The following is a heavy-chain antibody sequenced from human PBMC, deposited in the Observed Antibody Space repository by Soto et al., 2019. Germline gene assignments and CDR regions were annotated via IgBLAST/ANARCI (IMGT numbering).Heavy chain of an antibody. J-gene: IGHJ5*02. Sequence: QVQLVQSGAEVKKPGASVKVSCKASGYTFTSYDINWVRQATGQGLEWMGWMNPNSGNTGYAQKFQGRVTMTRNTSISTAYMELSSLRSEDTAVYYCARDGDYIVATTGSWFDPWGQGTLVTVSS. CDR2: MNPNSGNT. V-gene: IGHV1-8*01. D-gene: IGHD5-12*01. CDR3: ARDGDYIVATTGSWFDP. CDR1: GYTFTSYD.